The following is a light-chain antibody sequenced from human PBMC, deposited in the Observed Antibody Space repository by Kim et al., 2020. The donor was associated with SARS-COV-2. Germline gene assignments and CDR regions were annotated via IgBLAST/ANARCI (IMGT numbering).Light chain of an antibody. Sequence: DIQMTQSPSTLSASVGDRVTINCRASQSISSWLAWYQQKPGEAPKLLIYMASTLESGVPSRFSGSGFGTEFTLTINCLQPDDFATYYCQEYSSYSRTFGRGTKVDIK. CDR1: QSISSW. V-gene: IGKV1-5*03. J-gene: IGKJ1*01. CDR2: MAS. CDR3: QEYSSYSRT.